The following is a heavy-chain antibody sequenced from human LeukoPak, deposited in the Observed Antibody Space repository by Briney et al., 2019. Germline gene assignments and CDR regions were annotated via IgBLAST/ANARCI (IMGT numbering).Heavy chain of an antibody. Sequence: GGSLRLSCAAYGFAFSDYYMSLIRPAPGRGLAGVSYISSSGSTIYYADSVKGRFTISRDNAKNSLYLQMNSLRAEDTAVYYCARDPGDYMQDYWGQGTLVTVSS. CDR1: GFAFSDYY. J-gene: IGHJ4*02. D-gene: IGHD4-17*01. CDR3: ARDPGDYMQDY. V-gene: IGHV3-11*01. CDR2: ISSSGSTI.